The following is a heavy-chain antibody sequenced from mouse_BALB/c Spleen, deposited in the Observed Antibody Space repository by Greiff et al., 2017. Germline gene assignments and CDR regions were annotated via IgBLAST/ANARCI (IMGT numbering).Heavy chain of an antibody. Sequence: EVMLVASGGGLVQPGGSRKLSCAASGFTFSSFGMHWVRQAPEKGLEWVAYISSGSSTIYYADTVKGRFTISRNNPKNTLFLQMTSLRSEDTAMYYCARWLGDYYAMDYWGQGTSVTVSS. V-gene: IGHV5-17*02. J-gene: IGHJ4*01. D-gene: IGHD3-1*01. CDR3: ARWLGDYYAMDY. CDR2: ISSGSSTI. CDR1: GFTFSSFG.